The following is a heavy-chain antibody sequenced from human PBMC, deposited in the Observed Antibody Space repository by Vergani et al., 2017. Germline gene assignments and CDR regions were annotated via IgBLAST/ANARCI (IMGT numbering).Heavy chain of an antibody. CDR2: IYHSGST. Sequence: QVQLQESGPGLVKPPGTLSLTCAVSGGSISSSNWWSWVRQPPGKGLEWIGEIYHSGSTNYNPSLKTRVSMSSDTSNNQFSLMLSSVTVADTAVYYCARSIVSRNPPDYFDNWGQGTLVTVSS. CDR1: GGSISSSNW. D-gene: IGHD1-14*01. V-gene: IGHV4-4*03. CDR3: ARSIVSRNPPDYFDN. J-gene: IGHJ4*02.